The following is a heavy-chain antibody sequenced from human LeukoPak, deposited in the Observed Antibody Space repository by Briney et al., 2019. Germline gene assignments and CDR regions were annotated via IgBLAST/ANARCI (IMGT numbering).Heavy chain of an antibody. CDR1: GFTFSSYS. Sequence: AGGSLRPSCAASGFTFSSYSMNWVRQAPGKGLEWVSYISSSGSTIYYADSVKGRFTISRDNAKNSLYLQMNSLRAEDTAVYYCARDRRRGYSYGYEVWFDPWGQGTLVTVSS. CDR2: ISSSGSTI. CDR3: ARDRRRGYSYGYEVWFDP. D-gene: IGHD5-18*01. V-gene: IGHV3-48*04. J-gene: IGHJ5*02.